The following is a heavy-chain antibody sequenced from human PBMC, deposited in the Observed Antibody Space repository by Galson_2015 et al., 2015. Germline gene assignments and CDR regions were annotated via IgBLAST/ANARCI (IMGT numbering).Heavy chain of an antibody. V-gene: IGHV4-59*01. CDR2: IYYSGST. D-gene: IGHD2-2*01. CDR3: ASYCSSTSCYDY. J-gene: IGHJ4*02. Sequence: SETLSLTCPVSGGSISSYYWSWIRQPPGKGLEWIGYIYYSGSTNYNPSLKSRVTISVDTSKNQFSLKLSSVTAADTAVYYCASYCSSTSCYDYWGQGTLVTVSS. CDR1: GGSISSYY.